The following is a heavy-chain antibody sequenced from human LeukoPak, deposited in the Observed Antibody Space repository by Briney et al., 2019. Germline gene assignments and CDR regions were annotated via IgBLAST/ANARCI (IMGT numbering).Heavy chain of an antibody. D-gene: IGHD2-2*02. J-gene: IGHJ5*02. Sequence: GASVKVSCKASGYTFTSYGISWVRQAPGQGLEWMGWISAYNGNTNYAQKLQGRVTMTTDTSTSTAYMELRSLRSDATAVYYCARDPRYCSSTSCYTGISFDPWGQGTLVTVSS. V-gene: IGHV1-18*01. CDR3: ARDPRYCSSTSCYTGISFDP. CDR2: ISAYNGNT. CDR1: GYTFTSYG.